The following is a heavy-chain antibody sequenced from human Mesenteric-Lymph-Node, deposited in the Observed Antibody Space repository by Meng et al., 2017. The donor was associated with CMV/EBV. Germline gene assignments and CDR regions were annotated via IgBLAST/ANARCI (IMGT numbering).Heavy chain of an antibody. Sequence: FSGYYWSWIRQPPGKGLEWIGEINHSGGTNYSPSLKSRVTISVDTSKNQLSLKLGSVTAADTAVYYCARGRVVYCSSINCYSQNWFDPWGQGTLVTVSS. CDR3: ARGRVVYCSSINCYSQNWFDP. D-gene: IGHD2-2*01. CDR1: FSGYY. J-gene: IGHJ5*02. V-gene: IGHV4-34*01. CDR2: INHSGGT.